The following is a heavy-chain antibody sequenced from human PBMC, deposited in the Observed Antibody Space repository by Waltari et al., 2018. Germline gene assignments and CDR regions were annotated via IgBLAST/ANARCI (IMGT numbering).Heavy chain of an antibody. CDR3: ATAKKDSDYYGSGSSSTLDY. CDR1: GYTLTELS. V-gene: IGHV1-24*01. Sequence: QVQLVQSGAEVKKPGASVKVSCKVSGYTLTELSMHWVRQAPGKGLAWMGGFDPEDGETIYAQKFQGRVTMTEDTSTDTAYMELSSLRSEDTAVYYCATAKKDSDYYGSGSSSTLDYWGQGTLVTVSS. D-gene: IGHD3-10*01. CDR2: FDPEDGET. J-gene: IGHJ4*02.